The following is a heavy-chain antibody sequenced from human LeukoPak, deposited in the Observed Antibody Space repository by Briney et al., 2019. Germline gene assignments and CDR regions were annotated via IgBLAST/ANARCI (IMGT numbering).Heavy chain of an antibody. CDR3: AKVVHYSSGLPDY. V-gene: IGHV3-23*01. D-gene: IGHD6-19*01. CDR1: GFTFSSYA. CDR2: ISGSGSST. Sequence: PGGSLRLSCAASGFTFSSYAMSWVRQAPGKGLEWVSAISGSGSSTYYADSVQGRFTISRDNSKNTLYLQMNSLRAEDTAVYYCAKVVHYSSGLPDYWGQGTLVTVSS. J-gene: IGHJ4*02.